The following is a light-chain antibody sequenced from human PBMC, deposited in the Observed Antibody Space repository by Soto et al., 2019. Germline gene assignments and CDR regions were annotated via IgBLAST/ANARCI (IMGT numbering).Light chain of an antibody. V-gene: IGKV1-27*01. CDR3: HKYNSAPRT. J-gene: IGKJ4*01. CDR1: QGIINY. Sequence: DIQMTQSPSSLSASVGDRVTITCRASQGIINYLAWDQQKPGKVTKLLIYAASTLHSGVPSRFSGSGSGTDFTLTNSSLQPEDVATYYCHKYNSAPRTFGGGTKVEIK. CDR2: AAS.